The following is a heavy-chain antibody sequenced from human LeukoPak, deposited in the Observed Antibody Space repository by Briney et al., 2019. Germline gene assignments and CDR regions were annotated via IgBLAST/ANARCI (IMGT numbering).Heavy chain of an antibody. CDR2: ITHSGAP. J-gene: IGHJ4*02. Sequence: PGGSLRLPCVVSGLVFNVAWVSWARQVTGKGLEWVGRITHSGAPDYAAPVKGRFAISRDNSKSTFDLQMISLGTDDTSMYYCTWLGTVRTVDFWGQGTLVTVSS. V-gene: IGHV3-15*01. CDR3: TWLGTVRTVDF. CDR1: GLVFNVAW. D-gene: IGHD4-17*01.